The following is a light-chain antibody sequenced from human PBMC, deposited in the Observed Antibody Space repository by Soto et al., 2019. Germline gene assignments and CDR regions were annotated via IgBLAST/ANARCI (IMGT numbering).Light chain of an antibody. V-gene: IGLV2-14*01. J-gene: IGLJ3*02. CDR2: EVS. CDR3: RSYTSSSTLV. Sequence: HSALTQPASVSGSPGQSITISCTGTSSDVGGYNYVSWYQQHPGKAPKLMIYEVSNRPSGVSNRFSGSKSGNTASLAISGLPAEDEAAYYCRSYTSSSTLVFGGGTKATVL. CDR1: SSDVGGYNY.